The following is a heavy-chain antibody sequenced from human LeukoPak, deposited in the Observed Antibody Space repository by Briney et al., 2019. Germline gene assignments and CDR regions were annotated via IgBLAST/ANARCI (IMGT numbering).Heavy chain of an antibody. D-gene: IGHD4-23*01. Sequence: ASVKVSCKAFGYSFTGYYMHWVRQAPGQGLEWMGRINPNSGGTNYAQKFQGRVTMTRDTSISIAYMELSSLRSDDTAVYYCARDLSMTMVVTRDALDIWGQGTMVTVSS. J-gene: IGHJ3*02. V-gene: IGHV1-2*06. CDR2: INPNSGGT. CDR1: GYSFTGYY. CDR3: ARDLSMTMVVTRDALDI.